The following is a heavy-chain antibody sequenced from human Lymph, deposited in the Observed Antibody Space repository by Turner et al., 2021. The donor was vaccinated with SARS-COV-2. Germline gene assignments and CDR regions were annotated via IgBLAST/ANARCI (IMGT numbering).Heavy chain of an antibody. CDR1: GGSISSTS. J-gene: IGHJ6*02. CDR3: ARHQGSTSGYDHGMNV. CDR2: CYKIGSI. D-gene: IGHD1-1*01. Sequence: QVQLPESGPGLVRPSETLSLTCTVSGGSISSTSWSWIRQSPGRGLELIGYCYKIGSIDYNPTLRSRVTISVDTSKNQLSLNLIAVTAADTAVYYCARHQGSTSGYDHGMNVWGQGTAVIVSS. V-gene: IGHV4-59*08.